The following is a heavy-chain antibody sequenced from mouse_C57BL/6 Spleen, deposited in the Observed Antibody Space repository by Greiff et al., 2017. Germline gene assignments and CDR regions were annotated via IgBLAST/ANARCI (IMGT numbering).Heavy chain of an antibody. V-gene: IGHV5-9-1*02. D-gene: IGHD1-1*01. Sequence: EVKLVESGEGLVKPGGSLKLSCAASGFTFSSYAMSWVRQTPEKRLEWVAYISSGGDYIYYADTVKGRFTISRDNARNTLYLQMSSLKSEDTAMYYGTREETVVGIDYWGQGTTLTVSS. CDR2: ISSGGDYI. CDR1: GFTFSSYA. J-gene: IGHJ2*01. CDR3: TREETVVGIDY.